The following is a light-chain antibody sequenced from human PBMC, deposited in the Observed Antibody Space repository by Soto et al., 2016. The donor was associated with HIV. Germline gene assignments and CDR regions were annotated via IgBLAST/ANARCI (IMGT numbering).Light chain of an antibody. V-gene: IGLV3-21*03. J-gene: IGLJ2*01. CDR2: DDS. CDR1: NVGSKS. CDR3: QVWDASTDLVV. Sequence: SYELTQPPSLSVAPRKTARITCGGNNVGSKSVQWYQQKPGQAPILVLYDDSDRPSGIPERFSGSNSGDTDTLSISRVEAGDEADYYCQVWDASTDLVVFGGGTKLTVL.